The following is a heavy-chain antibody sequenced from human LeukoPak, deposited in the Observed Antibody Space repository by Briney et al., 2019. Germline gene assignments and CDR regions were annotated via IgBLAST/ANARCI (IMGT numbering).Heavy chain of an antibody. V-gene: IGHV3-23*01. CDR3: AKGSRWDCSSTTCYPYNWFDP. Sequence: GGSLRLSCAASGFTFSSYAMTWVRQAPGKGLEWVSGISGSGGSPYYADSVKGRFTISRDNSKNTLYLQMNSLRAEDTAVYYCAKGSRWDCSSTTCYPYNWFDPWGQGTLVTVPS. CDR2: ISGSGGSP. D-gene: IGHD2-2*01. CDR1: GFTFSSYA. J-gene: IGHJ5*02.